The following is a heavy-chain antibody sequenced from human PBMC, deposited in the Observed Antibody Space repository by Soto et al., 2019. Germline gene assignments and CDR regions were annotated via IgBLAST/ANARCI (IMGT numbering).Heavy chain of an antibody. Sequence: SGPTLVNPTETLTLTCTVSGFSLSNARMGVSWIRQPPGKALEWLAHIFSNDEKSYSTSLKSRLTISKDTSKSQVVLTMTNMDPVDTATYYCAREIAAAGTQSFDYLGHGTLVTVSS. CDR1: GFSLSNARMG. CDR2: IFSNDEK. CDR3: AREIAAAGTQSFDY. J-gene: IGHJ4*01. V-gene: IGHV2-26*01. D-gene: IGHD6-13*01.